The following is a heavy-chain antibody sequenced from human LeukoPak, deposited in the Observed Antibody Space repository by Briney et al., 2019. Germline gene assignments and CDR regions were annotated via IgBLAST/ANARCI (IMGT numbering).Heavy chain of an antibody. J-gene: IGHJ4*02. V-gene: IGHV3-74*01. CDR3: ARRDNYDY. Sequence: PGGSLRLSCAAAGFTLSGNWMHWVRQAPGKGLVWVSRINSDGSSTSYVDSVKGRFTISRDNAKNTLYLQMNSLRAEDTALYYCARRDNYDYWGQGTLVTVSS. CDR1: GFTLSGNW. D-gene: IGHD2-15*01. CDR2: INSDGSST.